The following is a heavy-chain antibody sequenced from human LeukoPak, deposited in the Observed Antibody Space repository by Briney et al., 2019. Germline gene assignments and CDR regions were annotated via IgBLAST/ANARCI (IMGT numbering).Heavy chain of an antibody. CDR3: ARDRDYYDTSGHYNDAFDI. D-gene: IGHD3-22*01. V-gene: IGHV3-30-3*01. J-gene: IGHJ3*02. CDR1: GFTFSRFA. CDR2: ISRDGDNK. Sequence: GRSLRLSCEASGFTFSRFAIHWVRQAPGKGLEWVSVISRDGDNKDYADSVKGRFTVSRDNSKNTVYLQLNSLRADDTAVYYCARDRDYYDTSGHYNDAFDIWGQGTMVTVSS.